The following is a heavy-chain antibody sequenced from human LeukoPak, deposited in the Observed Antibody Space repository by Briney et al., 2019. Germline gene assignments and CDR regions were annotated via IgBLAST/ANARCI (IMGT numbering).Heavy chain of an antibody. CDR2: VHLDGRT. CDR1: GGSVSSTNW. V-gene: IGHV4-4*02. D-gene: IGHD6-25*01. CDR3: AREGGFYRPLDY. J-gene: IGHJ4*02. Sequence: SETLSLTCGVSGGSVSSTNWWTWLRQPPGKGLEWIGEVHLDGRTNFNPSLKSRLTMSVDLSENHVSLKLTSVTAADTAVYYCAREGGFYRPLDYSGQGTLVTVSS.